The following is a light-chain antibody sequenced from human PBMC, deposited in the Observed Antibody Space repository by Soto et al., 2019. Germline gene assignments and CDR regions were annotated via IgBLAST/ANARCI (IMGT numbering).Light chain of an antibody. CDR2: WAS. V-gene: IGKV4-1*01. J-gene: IGKJ2*01. CDR1: QSILHSSNNKNY. Sequence: DIVMTQSPDSLAVSLGERATINCKSSQSILHSSNNKNYLAWYQQKPGQPPKLLIYWASTRESGVPDRFSGSGSGTDFTLTISSLQAEDVAVYYCQQYYPTPRTFGQGTKLEIK. CDR3: QQYYPTPRT.